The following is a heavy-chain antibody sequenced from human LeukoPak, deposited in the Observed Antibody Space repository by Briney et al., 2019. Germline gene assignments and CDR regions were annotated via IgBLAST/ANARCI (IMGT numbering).Heavy chain of an antibody. D-gene: IGHD3-22*01. V-gene: IGHV3-23*01. Sequence: GGSLRLSCAASGFTFSIYAMSWVRQAPGKGLEWVSAISGSGGSTYYADSVKGRFTISRDNSKNTLYLQMNSLRAEDTAVYYCALDSHDSSGYYYGTPAFDYWGQGTLVTVSS. CDR1: GFTFSIYA. CDR2: ISGSGGST. CDR3: ALDSHDSSGYYYGTPAFDY. J-gene: IGHJ4*02.